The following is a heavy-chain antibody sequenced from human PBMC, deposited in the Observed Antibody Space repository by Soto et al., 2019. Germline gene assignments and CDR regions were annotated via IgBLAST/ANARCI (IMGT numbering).Heavy chain of an antibody. J-gene: IGHJ5*02. CDR3: ARDHYGPGWFDP. Sequence: QVQLVESGGGLVKPGGSLRLSCAASGFTFSDYYMSWIRQAPGKGLEWVPYISSSSSYTNYADSVKGRFTISRDNAKNSLYLQMNSLRAEDTAVYYCARDHYGPGWFDPWGQGTLVTVSS. CDR2: ISSSSSYT. D-gene: IGHD3-10*01. CDR1: GFTFSDYY. V-gene: IGHV3-11*05.